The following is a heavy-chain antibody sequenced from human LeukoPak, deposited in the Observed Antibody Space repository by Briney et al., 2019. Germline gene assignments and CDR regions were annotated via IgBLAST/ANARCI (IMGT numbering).Heavy chain of an antibody. CDR2: ITSRSYM. CDR3: VRGGADIPFDY. Sequence: GGSLRLSCAASGFTFSTYGMNWVRQAPGKGLEWVSSITSRSYMYHADSVKGRFIISRDIARNSLFLQVNSLRAEDTALYYCVRGGADIPFDYWGQGTLVTVSS. V-gene: IGHV3-21*01. D-gene: IGHD2-21*02. J-gene: IGHJ4*02. CDR1: GFTFSTYG.